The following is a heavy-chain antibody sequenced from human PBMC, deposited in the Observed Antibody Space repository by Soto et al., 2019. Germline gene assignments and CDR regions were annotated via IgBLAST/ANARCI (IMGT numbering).Heavy chain of an antibody. CDR2: FFSSDNN. CDR3: AREGTTVDSYYYYGMDV. D-gene: IGHD1-1*01. J-gene: IGHJ6*02. V-gene: IGHV4-61*01. CDR1: GVSVNSGTYY. Sequence: SETLSLTCTVSGVSVNSGTYYWTWIRQPPGKGLEWIGHFFSSDNNKSNPSLKSRLTVSIDTPKNQFSLRLNSVTAADTAVYYCAREGTTVDSYYYYGMDVWGQGTTVTVSS.